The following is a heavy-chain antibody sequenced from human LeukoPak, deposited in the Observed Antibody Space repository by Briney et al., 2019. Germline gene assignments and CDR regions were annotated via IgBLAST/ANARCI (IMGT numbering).Heavy chain of an antibody. V-gene: IGHV3-30*02. Sequence: PGGSLRLSCAASGFTFSGSGMHWVRQAPGKGLEWVAFIRYDGSDKYYADSVKGRFTISRDNSKNTLHLQMNSLRAEDTAVYYCARSNDAFDIWGQGTMVTVSS. CDR1: GFTFSGSG. D-gene: IGHD5/OR15-5a*01. CDR2: IRYDGSDK. CDR3: ARSNDAFDI. J-gene: IGHJ3*02.